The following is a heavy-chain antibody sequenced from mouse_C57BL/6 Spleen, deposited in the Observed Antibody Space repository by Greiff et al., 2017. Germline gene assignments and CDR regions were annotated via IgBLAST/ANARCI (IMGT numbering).Heavy chain of an antibody. V-gene: IGHV1-64*01. CDR1: GYTFTSYW. CDR3: ARKGVSNYAGFAY. D-gene: IGHD2-5*01. Sequence: QVQLQQPGAELVKPGASVKLSCKASGYTFTSYWMHWVKQRPGQGLEWIGMIHPNSGSTNYNEKFKSKATLTVDKSSSTAYMQLSSLTSEDAAVYYCARKGVSNYAGFAYWGQGTLVTVSA. J-gene: IGHJ3*01. CDR2: IHPNSGST.